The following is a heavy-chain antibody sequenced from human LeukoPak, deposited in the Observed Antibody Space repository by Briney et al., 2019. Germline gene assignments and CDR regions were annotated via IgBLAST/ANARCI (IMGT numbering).Heavy chain of an antibody. J-gene: IGHJ4*02. Sequence: GGSLRLSCAASGFTFSSYAMSWVRQAPGKGLEWVSAISGSGGDTYYADSVKGRFTISRDNSKNTLYLQMSSLRAEDTAVYYCAKDLGSVVTPPSLDFWGQGALVTVSS. V-gene: IGHV3-23*01. CDR3: AKDLGSVVTPPSLDF. D-gene: IGHD4-23*01. CDR2: ISGSGGDT. CDR1: GFTFSSYA.